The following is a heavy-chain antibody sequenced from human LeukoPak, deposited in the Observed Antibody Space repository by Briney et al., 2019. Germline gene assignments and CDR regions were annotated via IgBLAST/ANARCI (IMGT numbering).Heavy chain of an antibody. CDR2: INHSGST. CDR3: ARVGIAAAGTDYYYYGMDV. Sequence: PSETLSLTCAVYGGSFSGYYWSWIRQPPGKGLEWIGEINHSGSTNYNPSLKSRVTISVDTSKNQFSLKLSSVTAADTAVYYCARVGIAAAGTDYYYYGMDVWGQGTTVTVSS. CDR1: GGSFSGYY. V-gene: IGHV4-34*01. D-gene: IGHD6-13*01. J-gene: IGHJ6*02.